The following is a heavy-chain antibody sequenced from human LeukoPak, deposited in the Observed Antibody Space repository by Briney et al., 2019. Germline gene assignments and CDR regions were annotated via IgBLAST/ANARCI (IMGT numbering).Heavy chain of an antibody. J-gene: IGHJ4*02. CDR3: ARSWQQLPSY. D-gene: IGHD6-13*01. Sequence: ASVKVSCKASGDTFRNSAISWVRQAPGQGLEWLGGIIPVYGTIEYAQTFQGRATITTDEATSTAYIELSSLKSEDTAIYYCARSWQQLPSYWGQGTLVTVSS. CDR2: IIPVYGTI. CDR1: GDTFRNSA. V-gene: IGHV1-69*05.